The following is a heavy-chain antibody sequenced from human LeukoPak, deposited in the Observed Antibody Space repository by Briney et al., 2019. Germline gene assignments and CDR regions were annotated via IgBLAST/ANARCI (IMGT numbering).Heavy chain of an antibody. CDR3: AKVKRVAYYGGDCPFDY. D-gene: IGHD2-21*02. V-gene: IGHV3-23*01. CDR1: GFTFSSYG. Sequence: PGGSLRLSCAASGFTFSSYGMSWVRQAPGKGLEWVSAISGSGGSTYYADSVKGRLTISRDNSKNTLYLQMNSLRAEDTAVYYCAKVKRVAYYGGDCPFDYWGQGTLVTVSS. J-gene: IGHJ4*02. CDR2: ISGSGGST.